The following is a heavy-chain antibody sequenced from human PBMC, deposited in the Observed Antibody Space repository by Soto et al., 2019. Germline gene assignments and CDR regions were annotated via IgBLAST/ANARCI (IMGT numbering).Heavy chain of an antibody. CDR1: GFTFSSYG. CDR3: ARCKLGAEAANYYYGMDV. D-gene: IGHD6-13*01. J-gene: IGHJ6*02. CDR2: IWYDGSNK. Sequence: QVQLVESGGGVVQPGRSLRLSCAASGFTFSSYGMHWVRQAPGKGLEWVAVIWYDGSNKYYADSVKGRFTISRDNSKNSLNLQMNRLKGEDTAVYYCARCKLGAEAANYYYGMDVWGQGTTVTVSS. V-gene: IGHV3-33*01.